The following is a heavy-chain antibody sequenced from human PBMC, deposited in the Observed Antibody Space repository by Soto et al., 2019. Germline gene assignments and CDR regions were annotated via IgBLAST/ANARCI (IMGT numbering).Heavy chain of an antibody. D-gene: IGHD2-15*01. V-gene: IGHV1-3*01. Sequence: GSSVKLSCKSSGYTFTSYAIHWVRQAPGQRLEWMGWINAGNGNTKYSQKFQGRVTITRDTSASTAYMELSSLRSEDTAVYYCAREFVDPGLDAFDIWGQGTMVTVSS. CDR2: INAGNGNT. CDR3: AREFVDPGLDAFDI. J-gene: IGHJ3*02. CDR1: GYTFTSYA.